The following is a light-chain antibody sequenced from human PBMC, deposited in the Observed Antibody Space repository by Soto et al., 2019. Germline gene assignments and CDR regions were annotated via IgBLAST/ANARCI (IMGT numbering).Light chain of an antibody. Sequence: DIQMTQAPSSLSASVGDTVTITGRPSQSISTYLNWYQQKPGKAPNLLIYTTSSLHSGVPSRFSGSGSGTDFTLTISSLQPEDFATYYCQQSYSTPITFGQGTRLEI. CDR2: TTS. J-gene: IGKJ5*01. CDR1: QSISTY. V-gene: IGKV1-39*01. CDR3: QQSYSTPIT.